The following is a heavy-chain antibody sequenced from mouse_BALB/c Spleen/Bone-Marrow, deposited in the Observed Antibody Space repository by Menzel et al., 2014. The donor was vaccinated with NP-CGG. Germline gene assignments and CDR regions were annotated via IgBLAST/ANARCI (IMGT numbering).Heavy chain of an antibody. V-gene: IGHV5-2*01. Sequence: EVKLMESGGGLVQPGESLKLSCESNEYEFPSHDMSWVRKTPEKRLELVAAINSDGGSTYYPDTMERRFIISRDNSKKTLHLQMSSLRSEDTAFYYCARHGDYYGSSLFAYWGQGTLVTVSA. CDR1: EYEFPSHD. D-gene: IGHD1-1*01. CDR3: ARHGDYYGSSLFAY. CDR2: INSDGGST. J-gene: IGHJ3*01.